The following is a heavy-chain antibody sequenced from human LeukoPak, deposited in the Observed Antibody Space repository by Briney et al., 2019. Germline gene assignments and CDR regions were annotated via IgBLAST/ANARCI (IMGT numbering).Heavy chain of an antibody. CDR2: INPNGGGT. J-gene: IGHJ3*02. CDR3: ASYYYDTTGFDSFDI. Sequence: ASVKVSCKASGYTFSGYYMHWVRQAPGQWLEWMGRINPNGGGTNYAQKFRGRVTMTRDTSITTAYMELNRLRSDDTAMYYCASYYYDTTGFDSFDIWGQGTMVTVSS. D-gene: IGHD3-22*01. V-gene: IGHV1-2*06. CDR1: GYTFSGYY.